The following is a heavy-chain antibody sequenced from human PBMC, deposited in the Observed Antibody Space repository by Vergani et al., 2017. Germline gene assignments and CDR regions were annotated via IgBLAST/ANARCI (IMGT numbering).Heavy chain of an antibody. D-gene: IGHD6-19*01. CDR2: INYSGST. J-gene: IGHJ4*02. CDR1: GGSISSSSYY. V-gene: IGHV4-39*01. CDR3: ARHVYTSGWSFFGDYCDF. Sequence: QLQLQESGPGLVKPSETMSLTCTVSGGSISSSSYYWGWIRRPPGKGLEWIGSINYSGSTYYSPSLKSRVTISVATSKNQFSLKLRYVTAADTAVYYCARHVYTSGWSFFGDYCDFGGQGTLVTVSS.